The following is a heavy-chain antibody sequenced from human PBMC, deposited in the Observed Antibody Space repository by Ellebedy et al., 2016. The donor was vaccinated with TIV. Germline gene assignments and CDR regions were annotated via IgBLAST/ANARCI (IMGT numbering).Heavy chain of an antibody. J-gene: IGHJ4*02. CDR2: ISWNSGSI. Sequence: GGSLRLXCAASGFTFDDYAMHWVRQAPGKGLEWVSGISWNSGSIGYADSVKGRFTISRDNAKNSLYLQMNSLRAEDTALYYCAKDLAPSGVAAAGNHWGQGTLVTVSS. D-gene: IGHD6-13*01. V-gene: IGHV3-9*01. CDR1: GFTFDDYA. CDR3: AKDLAPSGVAAAGNH.